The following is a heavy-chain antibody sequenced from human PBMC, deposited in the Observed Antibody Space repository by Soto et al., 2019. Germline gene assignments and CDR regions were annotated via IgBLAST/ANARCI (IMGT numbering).Heavy chain of an antibody. J-gene: IGHJ4*02. CDR3: ARSPRVRGGTASRGC. CDR2: IYYDGSKK. CDR1: GFTFDNFG. V-gene: IGHV3-33*01. D-gene: IGHD3-10*01. Sequence: QVQLVESGGGVVQPGRSLRLSCAASGFTFDNFGMHWVRQAPGKGLEWVSVIYYDGSKKYYADSVRGRFTISRDNSKNMLYLQMYSLRAEDTATYYCARSPRVRGGTASRGCWGQGTLVTVSS.